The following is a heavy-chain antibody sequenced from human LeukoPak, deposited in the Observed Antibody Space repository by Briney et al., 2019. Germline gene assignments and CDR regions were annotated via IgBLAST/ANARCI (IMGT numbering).Heavy chain of an antibody. Sequence: ASVKVSCKASGGTFSSYAISWVRQAPGQGLEWMGRIIPILGIANYAQKFQGRVTITADKSTSTAYMELSSLRSEDTAVYYCARGTTVTTSNYYYYGMDVWAKGPRSPSP. J-gene: IGHJ6*02. V-gene: IGHV1-69*04. D-gene: IGHD4-11*01. CDR2: IIPILGIA. CDR1: GGTFSSYA. CDR3: ARGTTVTTSNYYYYGMDV.